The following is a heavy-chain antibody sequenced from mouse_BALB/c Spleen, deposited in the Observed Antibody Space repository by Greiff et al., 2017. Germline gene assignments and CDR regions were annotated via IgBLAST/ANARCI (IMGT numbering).Heavy chain of an antibody. D-gene: IGHD2-14*01. J-gene: IGHJ4*01. Sequence: EVQGVESGGDLVKPGGSLKLSCAASGFTFSSYGMSWVRQTPDKRLEWVATISSGGSYTYYPDSVKGRFTISRDNAKNTLYLQMSSLKSEDTAMYYCARHHLPRLRYDCAMDYWGQGTSVTVSS. CDR3: ARHHLPRLRYDCAMDY. CDR1: GFTFSSYG. V-gene: IGHV5-6*01. CDR2: ISSGGSYT.